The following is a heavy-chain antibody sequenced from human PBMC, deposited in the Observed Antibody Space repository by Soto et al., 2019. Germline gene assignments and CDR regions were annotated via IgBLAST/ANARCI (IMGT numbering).Heavy chain of an antibody. Sequence: ATVKVSCKTSGYIFRNYAISWVGQAPGQGLEWMGWISVSNDNTDSAHALRGRLTMTTDTSTSKAYLELTSLMSDDTAVYYCARSSPSLDSWGQGSLVTVSS. CDR3: ARSSPSLDS. CDR2: ISVSNDNT. J-gene: IGHJ4*02. CDR1: GYIFRNYA. V-gene: IGHV1-18*04. D-gene: IGHD3-10*01.